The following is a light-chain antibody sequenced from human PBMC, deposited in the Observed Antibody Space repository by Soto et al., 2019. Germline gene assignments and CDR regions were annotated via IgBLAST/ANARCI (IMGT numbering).Light chain of an antibody. V-gene: IGKV3-15*01. Sequence: EIVMTQSPATLSVSPGERVTLPCRASQSVSSNLAWYQQKPGQAPRLLIYGASTRATGIPARFSGSGSGTEFTLTISSLQPEDFAVYYCQQYNNWWTFGQGTKVEIK. CDR1: QSVSSN. CDR2: GAS. CDR3: QQYNNWWT. J-gene: IGKJ1*01.